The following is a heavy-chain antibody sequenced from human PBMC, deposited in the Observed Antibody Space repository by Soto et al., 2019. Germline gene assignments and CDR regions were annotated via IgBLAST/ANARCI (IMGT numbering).Heavy chain of an antibody. CDR2: INPNSGDT. Sequence: QVQLAQSGAEVKNPGASVKVSCKASGYTFSDYYIHWLRQAPAQGLEWMGWINPNSGDTKYAQKFQGWATMTRDTSISTTYMELSRLTSDDTALYYCARGPSHGAFDIWGQATIITVSS. V-gene: IGHV1-2*04. CDR1: GYTFSDYY. J-gene: IGHJ3*02. CDR3: ARGPSHGAFDI.